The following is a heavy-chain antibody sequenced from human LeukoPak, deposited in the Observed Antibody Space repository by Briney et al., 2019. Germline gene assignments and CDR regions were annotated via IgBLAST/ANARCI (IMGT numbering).Heavy chain of an antibody. Sequence: GGSLRLSCAASGFTFSSYSMNWVRQAPGKGLEWVSSISSSSSYIYYADSVKGRFTISRDNAKNSLYLQMNSLRAEDTAVYYCARDTVVAAAFFDYGGQGTLVTVSS. CDR2: ISSSSSYI. CDR3: ARDTVVAAAFFDY. V-gene: IGHV3-21*01. CDR1: GFTFSSYS. J-gene: IGHJ4*02. D-gene: IGHD2-15*01.